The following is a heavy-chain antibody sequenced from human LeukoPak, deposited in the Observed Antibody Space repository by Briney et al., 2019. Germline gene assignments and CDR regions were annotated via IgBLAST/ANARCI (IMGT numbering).Heavy chain of an antibody. CDR2: IYTSGST. CDR1: GDSISMHY. Sequence: SETLSLTCSVSGDSISMHYWSWIRQPAGKGLEWLGRIYTSGSTDYNPSLRSRVTMSVDTSKNQFSLKVRSVTAADTAVYYCAREPPYYASENFIDAFGIWGQGTKVTVSS. J-gene: IGHJ3*02. CDR3: AREPPYYASENFIDAFGI. D-gene: IGHD3-10*01. V-gene: IGHV4-4*07.